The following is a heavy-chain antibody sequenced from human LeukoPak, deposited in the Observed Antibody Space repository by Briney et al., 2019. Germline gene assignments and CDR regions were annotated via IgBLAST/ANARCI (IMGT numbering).Heavy chain of an antibody. J-gene: IGHJ4*02. V-gene: IGHV4-59*08. CDR3: ARHVWLQPFDY. Sequence: PSETLSLTCSVSGGSMNSYYWSWIRQSPGKGLEWIGYIYYSGSTNYNPSLKSRVTISVDTSKNQFSLKLSSVTAANTAVYYCARHVWLQPFDYWGQGTLVTVSS. CDR1: GGSMNSYY. CDR2: IYYSGST. D-gene: IGHD3-9*01.